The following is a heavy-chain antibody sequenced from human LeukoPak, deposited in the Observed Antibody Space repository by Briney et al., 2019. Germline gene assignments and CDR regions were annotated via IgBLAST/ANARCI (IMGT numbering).Heavy chain of an antibody. CDR1: GYTFTGYY. Sequence: ASVKVSCKASGYTFTGYYMHWVRQAPGQGLEWMGWINPNSGGTNYAQKFQGRVTMTRDTSISTAYMELSRLRPDDTAVYYCAREITMIVVVISSSAFDIWGQGTMVTVSS. V-gene: IGHV1-2*02. D-gene: IGHD3-22*01. J-gene: IGHJ3*02. CDR2: INPNSGGT. CDR3: AREITMIVVVISSSAFDI.